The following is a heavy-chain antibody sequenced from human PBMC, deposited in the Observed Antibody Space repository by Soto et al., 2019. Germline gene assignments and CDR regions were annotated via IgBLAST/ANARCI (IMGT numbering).Heavy chain of an antibody. CDR3: ARDYGSFLESEDY. D-gene: IGHD1-26*01. J-gene: IGHJ4*02. CDR2: INAGNGNT. CDR1: GYSFISYT. V-gene: IGHV1-3*01. Sequence: ASVKVSCKASGYSFISYTIHWVRQAPGQGLEWMGWINAGNGNTQYSQKFQGRVTITRDTSATTTYMELSSLRSEDTATYYCARDYGSFLESEDYWSRGTLVTVSS.